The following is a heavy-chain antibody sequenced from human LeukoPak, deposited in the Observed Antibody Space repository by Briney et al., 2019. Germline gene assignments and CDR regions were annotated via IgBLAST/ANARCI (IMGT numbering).Heavy chain of an antibody. J-gene: IGHJ4*02. Sequence: GGSLRLSCAASGFTFDDYGMSWVRHAPGKGLEWVSGINWNGGSTGYADSVKGRFTISRDNAKNSLYLQMNSLRAEDTALYYCARGLTDYYDSSGNPYGYWGQGTLVTVSS. CDR2: INWNGGST. V-gene: IGHV3-20*04. CDR3: ARGLTDYYDSSGNPYGY. CDR1: GFTFDDYG. D-gene: IGHD3-22*01.